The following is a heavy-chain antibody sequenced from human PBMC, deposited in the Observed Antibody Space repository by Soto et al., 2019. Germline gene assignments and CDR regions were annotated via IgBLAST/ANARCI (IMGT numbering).Heavy chain of an antibody. CDR3: ARVVDYYDPYYYYGMDV. D-gene: IGHD3-22*01. J-gene: IGHJ6*02. V-gene: IGHV3-21*01. CDR1: GFTFSSYS. CDR2: ISSSTSYI. Sequence: EVQLVESGGGLVKPGGSLRLSCAASGFTFSSYSMNWVRQAPGKGLEWVSSISSSTSYIYYADSVKGRFTISRDNAKNXXYLRMNSLRAEDTAVYYWARVVDYYDPYYYYGMDVWGQGTTVTVSS.